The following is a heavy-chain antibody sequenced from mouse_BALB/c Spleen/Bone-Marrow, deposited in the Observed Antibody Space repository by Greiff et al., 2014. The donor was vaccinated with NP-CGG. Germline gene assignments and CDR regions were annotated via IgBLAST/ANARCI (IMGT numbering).Heavy chain of an antibody. Sequence: LVKTGASVKISCKASGYSFTGYYIRWVKQSHGKSLEWIGYISCYNGATSYNQKFKGKATFTVDTSSTTAYMQFNSLPSEDSAVYYCAGGGYGSTFYFDYWGQGTTLTVSS. CDR3: AGGGYGSTFYFDY. V-gene: IGHV1S34*01. D-gene: IGHD1-1*01. J-gene: IGHJ2*01. CDR2: ISCYNGAT. CDR1: GYSFTGYY.